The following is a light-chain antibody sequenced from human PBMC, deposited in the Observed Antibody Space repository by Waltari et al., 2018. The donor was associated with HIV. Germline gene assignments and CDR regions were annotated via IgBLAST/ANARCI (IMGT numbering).Light chain of an antibody. CDR1: TSAVGSYSF. CDR3: SSYTDTGTLV. J-gene: IGLJ1*01. Sequence: QSALTQPASVSGSPGQSITISCTGTTSAVGSYSFLSWYQQHPGKAPNLMIVCVNNRSPGISVRFSGSKSGNTASLTISGLQTEDESEYYCSSYTDTGTLVFGSGTKVTVL. V-gene: IGLV2-14*03. CDR2: CVN.